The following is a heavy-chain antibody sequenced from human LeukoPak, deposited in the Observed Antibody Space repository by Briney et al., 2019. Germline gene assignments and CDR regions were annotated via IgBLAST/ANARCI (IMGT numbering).Heavy chain of an antibody. CDR1: GFTFNTYA. CDR2: IRGSDGST. V-gene: IGHV3-23*01. CDR3: AKDVYGDYGGLDY. D-gene: IGHD4-17*01. J-gene: IGHJ4*02. Sequence: GGSLRLSCAASGFTFNTYALSWVRQAPGKGLEWVSSIRGSDGSTYYADSVKGRLAISRDNSKNTLYLQMNSLRAEDTAVYYCAKDVYGDYGGLDYWGQGTLVTVSS.